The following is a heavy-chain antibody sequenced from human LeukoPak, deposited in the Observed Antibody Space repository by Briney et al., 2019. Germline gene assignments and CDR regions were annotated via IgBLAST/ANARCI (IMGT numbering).Heavy chain of an antibody. V-gene: IGHV4-61*01. CDR1: GGSISSGSYY. D-gene: IGHD1-26*01. Sequence: SETLSLTCTVSGGSISSGSYYWSWIRQPPGKGLEWIGYIYYSGSTNYNPSLKSRVTISVDTSKNQFSLKLSSVTAADTAVYYCARYGPLPVVGATTYMFDPWGQGTLVTVSS. CDR3: ARYGPLPVVGATTYMFDP. CDR2: IYYSGST. J-gene: IGHJ5*02.